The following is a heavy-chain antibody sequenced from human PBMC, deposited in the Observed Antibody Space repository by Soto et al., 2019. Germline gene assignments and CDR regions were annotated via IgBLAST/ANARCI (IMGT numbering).Heavy chain of an antibody. CDR1: GFTFSKYS. CDR2: IKQDGSDK. CDR3: TRGGCNSESYYCSGY. V-gene: IGHV3-7*01. D-gene: IGHD1-26*01. Sequence: GGSLRLSCAASGFTFSKYSMSWVRQAPGKGLEWVANIKQDGSDKYYVDSVKGRFTISRDNAENSLYLQMNSLRAEDTAVYYCTRGGCNSESYYCSGYWGQGTLVTAPQ. J-gene: IGHJ4*02.